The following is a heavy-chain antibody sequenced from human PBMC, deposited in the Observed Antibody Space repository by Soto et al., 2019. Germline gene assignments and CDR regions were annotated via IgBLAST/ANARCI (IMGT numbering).Heavy chain of an antibody. J-gene: IGHJ2*01. D-gene: IGHD6-19*01. CDR3: ASPKGGSVYSSGWYWYFDL. CDR2: IYYSGST. Sequence: PSETLSLTCTVSGGSISSSSYYWGWIRQPPGKGLEWIGGIYYSGSTYYNPSLKSRVTISVDTSKNQFSLKLSSVTAADTAVYYCASPKGGSVYSSGWYWYFDLWGRGTLVTVYS. CDR1: GGSISSSSYY. V-gene: IGHV4-39*01.